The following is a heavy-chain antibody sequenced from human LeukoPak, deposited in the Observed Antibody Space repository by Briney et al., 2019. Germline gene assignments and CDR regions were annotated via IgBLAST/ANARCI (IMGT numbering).Heavy chain of an antibody. CDR3: ARGAGKRDGYNILGY. Sequence: SETLSLTCAVYGRSFSGYYWSWIRQPPGKGLEWIGEINHSGSTNYNPSLKSRVTISVDTSKNQFSLKLSSVTAADTAVYYCARGAGKRDGYNILGYWGQGTLVTVSS. CDR1: GRSFSGYY. D-gene: IGHD5-12*01. J-gene: IGHJ4*02. V-gene: IGHV4-34*01. CDR2: INHSGST.